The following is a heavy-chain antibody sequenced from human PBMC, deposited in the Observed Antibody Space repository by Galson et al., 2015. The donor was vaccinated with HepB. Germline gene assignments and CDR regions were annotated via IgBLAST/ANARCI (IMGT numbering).Heavy chain of an antibody. Sequence: SVKVSCKASGSTLSNYGINWVRQAPGQGLEWMGGIIPIFGTTNYAQKFQDRVTLTTDTATSTVYMELRNLRSDDTAVYYCARAADRSGYYPLGHWGQGTLVTVSS. CDR2: IIPIFGTT. CDR1: GSTLSNYG. CDR3: ARAADRSGYYPLGH. D-gene: IGHD3-3*01. J-gene: IGHJ4*02. V-gene: IGHV1-69*05.